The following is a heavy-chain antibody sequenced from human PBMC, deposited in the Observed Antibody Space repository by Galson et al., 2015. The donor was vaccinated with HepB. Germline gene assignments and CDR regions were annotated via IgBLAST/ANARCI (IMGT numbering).Heavy chain of an antibody. CDR1: GGSISSYY. CDR2: IYYSGST. J-gene: IGHJ3*02. CDR3: ARQDSSGWYSDI. V-gene: IGHV4-59*08. Sequence: SETLSLTCTVSGGSISSYYWSWIRQPPGKGLEWIGYIYYSGSTNYNPSLKSRVTISVDTSKNQFSLKLSSVTAADTAVYYCARQDSSGWYSDIWGQGTMVTVSS. D-gene: IGHD6-19*01.